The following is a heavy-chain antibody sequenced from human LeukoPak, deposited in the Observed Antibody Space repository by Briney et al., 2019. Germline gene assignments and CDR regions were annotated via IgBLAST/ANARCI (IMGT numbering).Heavy chain of an antibody. D-gene: IGHD5-18*01. CDR2: ISYDGSNK. J-gene: IGHJ5*02. Sequence: GRSLRLSCAASGFTFSSYAMHWVRQAPGKGPEWVAVISYDGSNKYYADSVKGRFTISRDNSKNTLYLQMNSLRAEDTAVYFCASGKYRYGDNWFDPWGQGTLVTVSS. CDR1: GFTFSSYA. V-gene: IGHV3-30*04. CDR3: ASGKYRYGDNWFDP.